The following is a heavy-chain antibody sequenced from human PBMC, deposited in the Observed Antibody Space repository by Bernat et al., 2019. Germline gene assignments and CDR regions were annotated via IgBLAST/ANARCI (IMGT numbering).Heavy chain of an antibody. V-gene: IGHV3-66*03. CDR2: FSAGGST. CDR1: GFTVSSNY. D-gene: IGHD3-16*01. Sequence: EVQVVESGGGLIQPGGSLRLSCVASGFTVSSNYMSLVRPAPGKGLKWVSIFSAGGSTDYEASVKGRFTISRDTSRNTLYLQMNSMRAEDTAVYYCARPRRGTISNASFDYWGQGTLVTVSS. CDR3: ARPRRGTISNASFDY. J-gene: IGHJ4*02.